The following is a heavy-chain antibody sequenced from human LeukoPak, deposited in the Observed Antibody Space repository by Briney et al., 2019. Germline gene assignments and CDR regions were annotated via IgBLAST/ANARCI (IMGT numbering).Heavy chain of an antibody. J-gene: IGHJ4*02. Sequence: PGRSLRLSCAASGFTFSSYAMHWVRQAPGKGLEWVAVISYDGSNKYYADSVKGRFTISRDNSKNTLYLQMNSLRAEDTAVYYCAKDGGPVPIYDYVWGSYQGLDYWGQGTLVTVSS. V-gene: IGHV3-30-3*01. CDR1: GFTFSSYA. CDR2: ISYDGSNK. D-gene: IGHD3-16*02. CDR3: AKDGGPVPIYDYVWGSYQGLDY.